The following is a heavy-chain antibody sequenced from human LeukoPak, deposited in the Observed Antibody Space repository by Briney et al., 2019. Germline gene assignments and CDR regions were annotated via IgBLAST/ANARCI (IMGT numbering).Heavy chain of an antibody. CDR3: ARVEEGYGSGRRENYYYYYMDV. V-gene: IGHV4-38-2*02. Sequence: SETLSLTCTVSGYSISSGYYWVWIRQPPGKGLEWIGSIYRSGSTNYNPSLKSRVIISVDTSKNQFSLKLSSVTAADTAVYHCARVEEGYGSGRRENYYYYYMDVWGKGTTVTISS. CDR2: IYRSGST. D-gene: IGHD3-10*01. CDR1: GYSISSGYY. J-gene: IGHJ6*03.